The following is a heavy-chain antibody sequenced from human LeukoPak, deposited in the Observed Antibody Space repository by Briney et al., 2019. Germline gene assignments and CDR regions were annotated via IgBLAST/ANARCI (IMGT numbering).Heavy chain of an antibody. CDR2: IYYSGST. CDR3: ARDGGVYSSSWYPLGDYYYSYMDV. J-gene: IGHJ6*03. CDR1: GGSISSYY. V-gene: IGHV4-59*01. Sequence: SETLSLTCTVSGGSISSYYWSWIRQPPGKGLEWNGYIYYSGSTNYNPSLKSRVTISVDTSKNQFSLKLSSVTAADTAVYYCARDGGVYSSSWYPLGDYYYSYMDVWGKGTTVTVSS. D-gene: IGHD6-13*01.